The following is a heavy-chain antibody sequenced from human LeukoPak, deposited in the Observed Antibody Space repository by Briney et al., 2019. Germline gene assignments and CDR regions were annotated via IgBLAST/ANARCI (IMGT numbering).Heavy chain of an antibody. D-gene: IGHD3-10*01. CDR3: ARAGYASGSYYIIV. CDR1: GFTFSSYW. Sequence: GGSLRLSCAASGFTFSSYWMSWVRQAPGKGLEWVANIKQDGSEKYYVDSVKGRFTISRDNAKNSLYLQMNSLRAEDTAVYYCARAGYASGSYYIIVRGQGTLVTVSS. V-gene: IGHV3-7*01. J-gene: IGHJ4*02. CDR2: IKQDGSEK.